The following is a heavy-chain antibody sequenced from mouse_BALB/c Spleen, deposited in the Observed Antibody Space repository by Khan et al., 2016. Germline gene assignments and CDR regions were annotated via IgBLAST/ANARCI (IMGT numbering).Heavy chain of an antibody. Sequence: EVQLQESGPGLVKPSQSLSLTCSVSGYSITSGYYWNWIRQFPGNNLEWMGYISYDGSNNYNPSLKNRISIARDTSKNQFFLKLNSVATEDTATXDCARIRRVYAMDDWGQGTSVTVSS. J-gene: IGHJ4*01. CDR3: ARIRRVYAMDD. CDR1: GYSITSGYY. V-gene: IGHV3-6*02. CDR2: ISYDGSN. D-gene: IGHD1-2*01.